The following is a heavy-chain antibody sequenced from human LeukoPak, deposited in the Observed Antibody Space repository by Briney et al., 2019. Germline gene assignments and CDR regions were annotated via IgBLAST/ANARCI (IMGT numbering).Heavy chain of an antibody. V-gene: IGHV4-39*07. CDR1: GGSISSSSYY. D-gene: IGHD2-15*01. J-gene: IGHJ6*03. Sequence: PSETLSLTCTVSGGSISSSSYYWGWIRHPPGKGLEWIGSIHYSGSTNYNPSLKSRVTISVDTSKNQFSLKLSSVTAADTAVYYCARGYCSGGSCYSYYYYNYMDVWGKGTTVTVSS. CDR2: IHYSGST. CDR3: ARGYCSGGSCYSYYYYNYMDV.